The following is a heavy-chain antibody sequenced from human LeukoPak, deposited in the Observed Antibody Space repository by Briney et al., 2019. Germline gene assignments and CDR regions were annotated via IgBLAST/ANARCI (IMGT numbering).Heavy chain of an antibody. Sequence: GGSLRLSCAASGFTFSSYWMSWVRQAPGKGLEWVANIKQDGSEKYYVDSVKGRFTISGDNAKNSLYLQMNSLRAEDTAVYYCARDPSSYCGGDCPLFDYWGQGTLVTVSS. CDR2: IKQDGSEK. D-gene: IGHD2-21*02. V-gene: IGHV3-7*01. J-gene: IGHJ4*02. CDR3: ARDPSSYCGGDCPLFDY. CDR1: GFTFSSYW.